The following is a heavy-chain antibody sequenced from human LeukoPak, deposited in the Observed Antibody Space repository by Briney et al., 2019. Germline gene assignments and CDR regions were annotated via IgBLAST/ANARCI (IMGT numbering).Heavy chain of an antibody. V-gene: IGHV3-15*01. Sequence: PGGSLRLSCAASGFTFSNAWMSWVRQAPGKGLEWVGRIKSKTDGGTTDYAAPVKGRFTISRDDSKNTLYLQMNSLKTEDTAVYYCTTDRRWRHNFVDYWGQGTLVTVSS. CDR3: TTDRRWRHNFVDY. CDR1: GFTFSNAW. J-gene: IGHJ4*02. D-gene: IGHD1-1*01. CDR2: IKSKTDGGTT.